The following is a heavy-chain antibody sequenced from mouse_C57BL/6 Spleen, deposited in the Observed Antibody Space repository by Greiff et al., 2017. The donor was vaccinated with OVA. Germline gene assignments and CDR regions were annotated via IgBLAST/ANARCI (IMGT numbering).Heavy chain of an antibody. D-gene: IGHD2-5*01. CDR1: GYAFSSYW. J-gene: IGHJ2*01. V-gene: IGHV1-80*01. CDR3: ARREYSNYGGYFDY. CDR2: IYPGDGDT. Sequence: QVQLQQSGAELVKPGASVKISCKASGYAFSSYWMNWVKQRPGKGLEWIGQIYPGDGDTNYNGKFKGKATLTADKSSSTAYMQLSSLTSEDSAVYFCARREYSNYGGYFDYWGQGTTLTVSS.